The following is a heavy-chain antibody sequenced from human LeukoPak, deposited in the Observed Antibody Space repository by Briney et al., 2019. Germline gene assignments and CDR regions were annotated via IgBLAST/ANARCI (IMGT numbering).Heavy chain of an antibody. CDR2: TYYRSKWYN. Sequence: SQTLSLTCDISGDSVSSSSAAWSWIRQSPSRGLEWLGRTYYRSKWYNDYAVSVKSRITINPDTSKNQFSLQLNSMTPEDTAVYYCAREWKQLVRGWFDPWGQGTLVTVSS. D-gene: IGHD5-18*01. CDR3: AREWKQLVRGWFDP. CDR1: GDSVSSSSAA. J-gene: IGHJ5*02. V-gene: IGHV6-1*01.